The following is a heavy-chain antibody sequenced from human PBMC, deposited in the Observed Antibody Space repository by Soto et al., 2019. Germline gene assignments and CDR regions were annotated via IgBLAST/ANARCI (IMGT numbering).Heavy chain of an antibody. J-gene: IGHJ4*02. CDR3: ARGSYYDSRTYYFDY. V-gene: IGHV1-2*04. CDR2: INPNSGGT. Sequence: VASVKVSCKASGYTFTGYYMHWVRQAPGQGLEWMGWINPNSGGTNYAQKFQGWVTMTRDTSISTAYMELSRLRSDDTAVYYCARGSYYDSRTYYFDYWGQGTLVTVSS. CDR1: GYTFTGYY. D-gene: IGHD3-22*01.